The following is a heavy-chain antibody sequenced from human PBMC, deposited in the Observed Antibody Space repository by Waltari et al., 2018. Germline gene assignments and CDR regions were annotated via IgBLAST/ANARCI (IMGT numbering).Heavy chain of an antibody. D-gene: IGHD5-12*01. Sequence: QLQLQESGPGLMKPSETLSLTCTVSGGSISRGSYSWGWIRQSPGKGLEWIASIYYTGTTYYNPTLESRVTISGDTSKNQFSLRLSSVTAADTAVYYCARHWKRNGYRFDPWGQGTLVTVSS. CDR3: ARHWKRNGYRFDP. V-gene: IGHV4-39*01. CDR1: GGSISRGSYS. J-gene: IGHJ5*02. CDR2: IYYTGTT.